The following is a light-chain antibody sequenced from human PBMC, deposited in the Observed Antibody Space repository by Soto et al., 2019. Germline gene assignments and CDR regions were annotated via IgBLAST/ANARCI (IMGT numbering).Light chain of an antibody. CDR1: QSISTY. CDR2: AAS. Sequence: DLQMTQSPSSLSASVGDRVTITCRASQSISTYLNWYQQKPGKAPNLLISAASNLQSGVPSRFSGSGSGTDFTLTISCLQPEDFATYYCQQSYSTPLGFGQGTRLEIK. J-gene: IGKJ5*01. V-gene: IGKV1-39*01. CDR3: QQSYSTPLG.